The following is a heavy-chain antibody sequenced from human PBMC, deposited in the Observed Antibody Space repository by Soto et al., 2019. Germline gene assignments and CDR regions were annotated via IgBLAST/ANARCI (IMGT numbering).Heavy chain of an antibody. J-gene: IGHJ4*02. CDR2: IYFSGST. CDR1: GASMDGYY. CDR3: ARSVATPGTNIDF. V-gene: IGHV4-4*09. Sequence: SETLSLTCSVSGASMDGYYWSWIRQTPGQGLEWLGYIYFSGSTRYNPSLKSRLTISLDRSKRHFSMGLSSVTAADTAVYYCARSVATPGTNIDFWGQGTLVTVSS. D-gene: IGHD6-13*01.